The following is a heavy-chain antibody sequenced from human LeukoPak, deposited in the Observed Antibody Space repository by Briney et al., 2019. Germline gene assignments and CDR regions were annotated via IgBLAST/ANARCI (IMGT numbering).Heavy chain of an antibody. D-gene: IGHD5-18*01. J-gene: IGHJ4*02. Sequence: SETLSLTCTVSGFSIGSDHYWGWVRQPPGAGLEWIGSVYQSGTTYYNPSLKSRVTKSVDMSKNQFSLRLRPVTAADTAVYYCARIFIRNGYSSYFDCWGQGTLVTVSS. V-gene: IGHV4-38-2*02. CDR3: ARIFIRNGYSSYFDC. CDR2: VYQSGTT. CDR1: GFSIGSDHY.